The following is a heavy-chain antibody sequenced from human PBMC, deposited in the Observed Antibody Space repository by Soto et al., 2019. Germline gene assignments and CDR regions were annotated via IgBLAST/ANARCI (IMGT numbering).Heavy chain of an antibody. CDR3: AQFKVTTRLVACDI. J-gene: IGHJ3*02. Sequence: QVQLVESGGGVVQPGRSLRLSCAASGFTFSSYAMHWVRHAPGKVLDWVAVISYGGSNKYYADSLKGRLTISRDNSKNPLYLQMNRLRAEDTAGYYCAQFKVTTRLVACDIVGQGTMVTVSS. V-gene: IGHV3-30-3*01. CDR1: GFTFSSYA. D-gene: IGHD4-17*01. CDR2: ISYGGSNK.